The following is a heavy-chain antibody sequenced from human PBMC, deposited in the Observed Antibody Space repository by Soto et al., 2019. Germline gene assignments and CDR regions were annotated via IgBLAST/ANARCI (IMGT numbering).Heavy chain of an antibody. CDR1: GYSFTSHG. CDR2: ISAYNGNT. J-gene: IGHJ6*02. D-gene: IGHD3-10*01. CDR3: ARDTGFGESDV. Sequence: QVQLVQSGAEVKKPGASVKVSCKASGYSFTSHGISWVRQAPGQGLEWMGWISAYNGNTNYAQKLQGRVTXTXHTSTSTAYMELRRLRSDDTAVYYCARDTGFGESDVWGQGTTVTVS. V-gene: IGHV1-18*01.